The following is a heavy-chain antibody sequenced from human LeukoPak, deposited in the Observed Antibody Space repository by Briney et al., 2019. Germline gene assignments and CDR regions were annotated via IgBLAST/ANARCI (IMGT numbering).Heavy chain of an antibody. V-gene: IGHV3-30-3*01. CDR3: ARDLRQWELTAGMDV. D-gene: IGHD1-26*01. CDR1: GFTFSSYA. J-gene: IGHJ6*02. Sequence: GGSLRLSCAASGFTFSSYAMHWVRQAPGKGLEWVAVISYDGSNRYYADSVKGRFTISRDNSKNTLYLQMNSLRAEDTAVYYCARDLRQWELTAGMDVWGQGTTVTVSS. CDR2: ISYDGSNR.